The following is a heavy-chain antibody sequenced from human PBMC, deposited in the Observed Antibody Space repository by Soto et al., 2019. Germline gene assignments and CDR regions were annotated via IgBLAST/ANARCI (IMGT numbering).Heavy chain of an antibody. CDR3: AREGNLGRWIQPLDS. D-gene: IGHD2-2*03. Sequence: SETLSLTCTVSGGSISSGGYYWSWIRQHPGKGLEWIAYFYFGGSTYYNPSLKSRVTISVDTSKNHFSLKLISVTTADTAVYFCAREGNLGRWIQPLDSWGQGTLVTVSS. CDR2: FYFGGST. V-gene: IGHV4-31*03. J-gene: IGHJ4*02. CDR1: GGSISSGGYY.